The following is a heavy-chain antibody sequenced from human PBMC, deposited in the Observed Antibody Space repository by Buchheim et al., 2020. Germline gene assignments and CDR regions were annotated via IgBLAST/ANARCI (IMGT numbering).Heavy chain of an antibody. CDR1: GGSISSYY. D-gene: IGHD2-15*01. CDR2: IYYSGST. CDR3: ARGVGYCSGGSCYSFGWYFDL. J-gene: IGHJ2*01. V-gene: IGHV4-59*01. Sequence: QVQLQESGPGLVKPSETLSLTCTVSGGSISSYYWSWIRQPPGKGLEWIGYIYYSGSTNYNPSLKSRVTISVDTSKNQFSLKLSSVTAADTAVYYCARGVGYCSGGSCYSFGWYFDLWGRGTL.